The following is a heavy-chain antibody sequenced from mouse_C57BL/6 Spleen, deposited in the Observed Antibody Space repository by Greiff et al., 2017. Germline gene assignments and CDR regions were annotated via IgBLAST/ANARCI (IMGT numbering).Heavy chain of an antibody. J-gene: IGHJ3*01. V-gene: IGHV1-54*01. D-gene: IGHD2-3*01. CDR2: INPGSGGT. Sequence: QVQLQQSGAELVRPGTSVKVSCKASGYAFTNYLIEWVKQRPGQGLEWIGVINPGSGGTNYNEKFKGKATLTADKSSSTAYMQLSSLTSEDSAVYFCAREGGYDGYYGEFAYWGQGTLVTVSA. CDR3: AREGGYDGYYGEFAY. CDR1: GYAFTNYL.